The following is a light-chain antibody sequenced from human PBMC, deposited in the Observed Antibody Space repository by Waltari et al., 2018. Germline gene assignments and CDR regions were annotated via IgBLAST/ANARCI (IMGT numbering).Light chain of an antibody. Sequence: QSALTQPPSASGSPGQSVTISCTGTRSDIGAYNYVSWYQQHPGKAPKLSMFEVTKRPAGVPDRFSGSKSGISSSLTISGLQPEDEADYYCSSYAGSNYLVFGGGTKLTVL. V-gene: IGLV2-8*01. CDR1: RSDIGAYNY. J-gene: IGLJ2*01. CDR2: EVT. CDR3: SSYAGSNYLV.